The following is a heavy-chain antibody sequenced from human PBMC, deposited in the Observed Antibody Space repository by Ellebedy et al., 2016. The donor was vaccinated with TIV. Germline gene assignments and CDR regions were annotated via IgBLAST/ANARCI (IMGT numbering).Heavy chain of an antibody. CDR1: GGSFSGYY. CDR2: INHSGST. D-gene: IGHD3-9*01. J-gene: IGHJ5*02. Sequence: SETLSLXXAVYGGSFSGYYWSWIRQPPGKGLEWIGEINHSGSTNYNPSLKSRVTISVDTSKNQFSLKLSSVTAADTAVYYCARDTRITIPWFDPWGQGTLVTVSS. CDR3: ARDTRITIPWFDP. V-gene: IGHV4-34*01.